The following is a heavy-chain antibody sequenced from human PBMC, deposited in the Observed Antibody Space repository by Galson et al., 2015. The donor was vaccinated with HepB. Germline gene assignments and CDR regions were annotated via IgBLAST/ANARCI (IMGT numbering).Heavy chain of an antibody. J-gene: IGHJ5*02. CDR2: ISAYNGDT. V-gene: IGHV1-18*01. CDR3: ARDRIPSAARGWFDP. D-gene: IGHD2-2*01. CDR1: GYTFTNYG. Sequence: SVKVSCKASGYTFTNYGISWVRQAPGQGLEWMGWISAYNGDTNYAQNLQGRVTMTTDTSTTTAYMELRTLRSDDTAVYYCARDRIPSAARGWFDPWGQGTLVTVSS.